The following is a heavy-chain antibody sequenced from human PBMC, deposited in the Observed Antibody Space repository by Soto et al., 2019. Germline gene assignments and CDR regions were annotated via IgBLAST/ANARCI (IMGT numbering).Heavy chain of an antibody. CDR1: GGSLSSGAYY. J-gene: IGHJ3*02. CDR2: IYYSGST. CDR3: ASKFGELLADAFDI. Sequence: SETLSLTCTVSGGSLSSGAYYWSWIRQHPGKGLEWIGYIYYSGSTYYNPSLESRVTLSVDTSRKQFSLKVSSVTAADTAVYYCASKFGELLADAFDIWGQGTMVTVSS. V-gene: IGHV4-31*03. D-gene: IGHD3-10*01.